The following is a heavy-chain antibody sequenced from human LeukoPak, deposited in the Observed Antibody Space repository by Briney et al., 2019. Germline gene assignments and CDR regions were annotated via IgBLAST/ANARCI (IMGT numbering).Heavy chain of an antibody. V-gene: IGHV3-30*03. CDR3: ARDATTYLEF. J-gene: IGHJ4*02. D-gene: IGHD1-7*01. CDR2: ISYDGFNK. CDR1: GFTFTSSG. Sequence: GRSLRLSCAASGFTFTSSGMHWVRQDPGKGLEWVAVISYDGFNKYYADSVKGRFTISRDNSKNTLYLQINSLRAEDTAVYYCARDATTYLEFWGQGTLVTVSS.